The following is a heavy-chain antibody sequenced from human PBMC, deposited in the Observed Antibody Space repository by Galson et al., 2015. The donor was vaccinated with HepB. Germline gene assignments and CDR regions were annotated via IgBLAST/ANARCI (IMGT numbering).Heavy chain of an antibody. V-gene: IGHV3-11*01. CDR3: ARDNRDSSGWNY. Sequence: SLRLSGAASGFTFSDHYRSWIRQAPGKGLEWVSYISSSGSTIYYADSVKGRFTISRDNAKNSLYLRMNSLRAEDTAVYYCARDNRDSSGWNYWGQGTLVTVSS. CDR1: GFTFSDHY. CDR2: ISSSGSTI. D-gene: IGHD6-19*01. J-gene: IGHJ4*02.